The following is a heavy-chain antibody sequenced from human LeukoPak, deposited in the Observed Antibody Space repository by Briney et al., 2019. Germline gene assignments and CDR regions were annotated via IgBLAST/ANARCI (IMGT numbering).Heavy chain of an antibody. Sequence: GSLRLSCAASGFTFSSYAMSWVRQAPGKGLEWVSAISGSGGSTYYADSVKGRFTISRDNSKNTLYLQMNSLRAEDTAVYYCAKDRVWYCSSTSCYNPFDYWGQGTLVTVSS. J-gene: IGHJ4*02. CDR1: GFTFSSYA. D-gene: IGHD2-2*02. V-gene: IGHV3-23*01. CDR3: AKDRVWYCSSTSCYNPFDY. CDR2: ISGSGGST.